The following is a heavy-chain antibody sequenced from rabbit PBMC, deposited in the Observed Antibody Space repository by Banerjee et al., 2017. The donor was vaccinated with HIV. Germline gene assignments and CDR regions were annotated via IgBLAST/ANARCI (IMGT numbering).Heavy chain of an antibody. CDR1: GFSFSSSYW. CDR2: IYAGSSGTI. J-gene: IGHJ4*01. D-gene: IGHD6-1*01. Sequence: QEQLAESGGDLVKPGASLTLTCTASGFSFSSSYWICWVRQAPGKGLEWIACIYAGSSGTIYYASWAKGRFTISKTSSTTVTLQMTSLTAADTATYFCARDIFDTYGDAGYAVAKLWGPGTLVTVS. CDR3: ARDIFDTYGDAGYAVAKL. V-gene: IGHV1S45*01.